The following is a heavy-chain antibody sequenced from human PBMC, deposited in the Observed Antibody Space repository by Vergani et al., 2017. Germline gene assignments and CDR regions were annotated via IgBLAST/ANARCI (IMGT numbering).Heavy chain of an antibody. CDR3: AREQVTMVRGDVDY. CDR1: GFTFSSYE. CDR2: ISSSGSTI. Sequence: EVQLVESGGGLVQPGGSLRLSCAASGFTFSSYEMNWVRQAPGKGLEWVSYISSSGSTIYYADSVKGRFTISRDNAKNSLYLQMNSLRAEDTAVYYCAREQVTMVRGDVDYWGPGTLVTVSS. D-gene: IGHD3-10*01. V-gene: IGHV3-48*03. J-gene: IGHJ4*02.